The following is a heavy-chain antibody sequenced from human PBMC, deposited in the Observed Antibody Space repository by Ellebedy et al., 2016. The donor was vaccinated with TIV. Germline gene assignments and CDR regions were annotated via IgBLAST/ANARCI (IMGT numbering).Heavy chain of an antibody. CDR3: ARDLQGPQAFDF. CDR2: INSDGNGI. Sequence: GGPLRLSXAASGFTLRSYWMHRVRQAPGKGLVWVSCINSDGNGIRYADSVKGRFTISRDNAKNTLYLQMNSLRVEDTAVYFCARDLQGPQAFDFWGQGTMLTVSS. J-gene: IGHJ3*01. CDR1: GFTLRSYW. V-gene: IGHV3-74*01.